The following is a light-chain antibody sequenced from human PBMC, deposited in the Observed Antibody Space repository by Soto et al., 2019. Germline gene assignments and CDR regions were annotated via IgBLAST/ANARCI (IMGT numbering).Light chain of an antibody. V-gene: IGLV2-14*01. CDR2: EVN. CDR1: SSDVGGYNY. CDR3: SSFTRSSTWL. Sequence: QSALTQPASVSGSPGQSITISCTGTSSDVGGYNYVSWYQQHPGTAPKLMIYEVNNRPSGVSNRFSGSKSGNTASLTISGLQAEDEADYYCSSFTRSSTWLFGGGTKVTVL. J-gene: IGLJ3*02.